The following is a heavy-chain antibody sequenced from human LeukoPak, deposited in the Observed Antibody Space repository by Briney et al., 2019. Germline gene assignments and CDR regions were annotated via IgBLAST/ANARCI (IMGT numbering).Heavy chain of an antibody. CDR3: AREAIAVALVYGMDI. J-gene: IGHJ6*02. Sequence: GGSLRLSCAASGFTVGSNYMIWVRQAPGKGLECVSVIYSGGTTYYADSVRGRLTISRDNSKNTLYLQLNSLRGEDTAVYYCAREAIAVALVYGMDIWGQGTTVTVSS. CDR1: GFTVGSNY. D-gene: IGHD6-19*01. V-gene: IGHV3-66*01. CDR2: IYSGGTT.